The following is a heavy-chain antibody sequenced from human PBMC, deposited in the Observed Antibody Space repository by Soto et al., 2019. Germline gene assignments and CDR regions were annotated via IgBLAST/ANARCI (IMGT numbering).Heavy chain of an antibody. CDR3: AKAGTVVPAAIYYYYYMDV. J-gene: IGHJ6*03. CDR2: ISGSGGST. D-gene: IGHD2-2*01. V-gene: IGHV3-23*01. CDR1: GFTFSSYA. Sequence: GGSLRLSCAASGFTFSSYAMSWVRQAPGKGLEWVSAISGSGGSTYYADSVKGRFTISRDNSKNTLYLQMNSLRAEDTAVYYCAKAGTVVPAAIYYYYYMDVWGKGTTVTVSS.